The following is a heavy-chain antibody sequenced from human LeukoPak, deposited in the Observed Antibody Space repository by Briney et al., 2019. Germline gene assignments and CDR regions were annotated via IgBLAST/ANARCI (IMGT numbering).Heavy chain of an antibody. CDR2: IYYSGST. J-gene: IGHJ4*02. V-gene: IGHV4-39*07. CDR1: GGSISSSSYY. D-gene: IGHD3-22*01. CDR3: ARVTAYYDSSGEHDY. Sequence: SETLSLTCTVSGGSISSSSYYWGWIRQPPGKGLKWIGSIYYSGSTYYNPSLKSRVTISVDTSKNQFSLKLSSVTAADTAVYYCARVTAYYDSSGEHDYWGQGTLVTVSS.